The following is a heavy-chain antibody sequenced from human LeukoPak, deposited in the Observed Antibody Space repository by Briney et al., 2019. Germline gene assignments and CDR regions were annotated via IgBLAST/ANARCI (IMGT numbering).Heavy chain of an antibody. CDR2: ISSSSSTI. D-gene: IGHD2-15*01. J-gene: IGHJ4*01. CDR1: GVTLYN. CDR3: ARGYYRVDY. V-gene: IGHV3-48*01. Sequence: PGGSLRLSCAASGVTLYNMNWVRQAPGKGLEWVSYISSSSSTIYYADSVKGRFTISRDNAKNSLYLQMNSLRAEDTAVYYCARGYYRVDYWGQGTLVTVSS.